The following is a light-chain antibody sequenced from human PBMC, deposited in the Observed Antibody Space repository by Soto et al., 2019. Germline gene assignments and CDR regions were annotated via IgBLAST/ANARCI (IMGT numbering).Light chain of an antibody. CDR2: DAS. CDR3: QQRRSWPIT. J-gene: IGKJ4*01. V-gene: IGKV3-11*01. Sequence: EIVLTQSPATLSLSPGERATLSCRASQSLDGYLAWYQQKPGQAPRLLIYDASNRATGVPARFSGSGSGTDFTLTISSLEPEDFGVYYCQQRRSWPITFGGGTMVEIK. CDR1: QSLDGY.